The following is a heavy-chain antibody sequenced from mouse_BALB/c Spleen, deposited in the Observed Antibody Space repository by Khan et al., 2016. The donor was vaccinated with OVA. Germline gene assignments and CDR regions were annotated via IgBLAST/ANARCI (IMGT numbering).Heavy chain of an antibody. D-gene: IGHD2-4*01. CDR3: ARKDYYDYDPFPY. Sequence: EVQLVESGPGLVKPSQSLSLTCTVTGYSITSEYAWNWIRQFPGNKLEWMGYINYSGNTSSNPSLKSRTSITRHTSKPHFFLQLNSVTTEDTATYYCARKDYYDYDPFPYWGQGTLVTVSA. CDR1: GYSITSEYA. CDR2: INYSGNT. V-gene: IGHV3-2*02. J-gene: IGHJ3*01.